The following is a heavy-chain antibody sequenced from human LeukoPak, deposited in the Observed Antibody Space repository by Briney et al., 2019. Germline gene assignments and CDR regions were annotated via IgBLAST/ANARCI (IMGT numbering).Heavy chain of an antibody. D-gene: IGHD6-19*01. CDR1: GYTFTSYG. CDR2: ISAYNGNT. Sequence: ASVNVSCKASGYTFTSYGISWVRQAPGQGLEWMGWISAYNGNTNYAQKLQGRVTTTTDTSTSTAYMELRSLRSDDTAVYYCARGGTVAGQRLGGDIIDCWGQGTLVTVSS. V-gene: IGHV1-18*01. CDR3: ARGGTVAGQRLGGDIIDC. J-gene: IGHJ4*02.